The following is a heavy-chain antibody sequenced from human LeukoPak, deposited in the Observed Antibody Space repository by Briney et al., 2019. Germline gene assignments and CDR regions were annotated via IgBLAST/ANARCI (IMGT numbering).Heavy chain of an antibody. CDR1: GYSFTNYW. V-gene: IGHV5-51*01. J-gene: IGHJ4*02. CDR3: ARVGAPAAEWLRGYFDY. CDR2: IYPGDSDT. D-gene: IGHD3-3*01. Sequence: GESLKISCKNSGYSFTNYWIGWVRQMPGKGLEWMGIIYPGDSDTRYSPSFRGQVTISADKSISTAYLQWSSLKASDTAMYYCARVGAPAAEWLRGYFDYWGQGTLVTVSS.